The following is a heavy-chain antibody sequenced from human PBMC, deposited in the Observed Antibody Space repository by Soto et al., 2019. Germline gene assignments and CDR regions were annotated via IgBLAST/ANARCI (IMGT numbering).Heavy chain of an antibody. CDR3: ARMATFGSLNWFDP. CDR1: GYSFTNND. V-gene: IGHV1-8*01. CDR2: MNPGSGDT. J-gene: IGHJ5*02. D-gene: IGHD3-16*01. Sequence: GASVKVSCKASGYSFTNNDVSWVRQATGQGLEWMGWMNPGSGDTGYAQKFQGRVTMTRDISIATAYMELSSLRSDDTAIYYCARMATFGSLNWFDPWGQGTLLTVYS.